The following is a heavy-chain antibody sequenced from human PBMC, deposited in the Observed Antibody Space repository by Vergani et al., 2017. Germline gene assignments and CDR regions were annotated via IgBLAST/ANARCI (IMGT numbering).Heavy chain of an antibody. V-gene: IGHV4-61*02. D-gene: IGHD6-13*01. CDR1: GGSISSGSYY. CDR3: ATDPLYSTTWPFLLLDMDV. Sequence: QVQLQESGPGLVRPSQTLSLTCTVSGGSISSGSYYWSWFRQPAGKGLEWIGRFYTGGGTSYNPSLKSRVTISVDTSKNLFSLQLSSVTAADTAVYYCATDPLYSTTWPFLLLDMDVWGQGTTVTVSS. J-gene: IGHJ6*02. CDR2: FYTGGGT.